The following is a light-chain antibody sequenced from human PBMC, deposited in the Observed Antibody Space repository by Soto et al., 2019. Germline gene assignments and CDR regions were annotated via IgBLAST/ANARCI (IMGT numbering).Light chain of an antibody. CDR1: SSDDGGYNY. Sequence: QSLLTQPASVSGSPGQSITTSCAGTSSDDGGYNYVSWYQQHPGKAPKLMTYDVSNRPSGVSNRFSGSKSGNTASLTISGLQAEEEADYYCSSYTSSSTLDYVFGTGTKVTV. CDR3: SSYTSSSTLDYV. V-gene: IGLV2-14*01. CDR2: DVS. J-gene: IGLJ1*01.